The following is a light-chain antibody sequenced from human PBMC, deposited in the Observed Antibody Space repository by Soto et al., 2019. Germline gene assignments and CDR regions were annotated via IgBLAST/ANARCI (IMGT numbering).Light chain of an antibody. V-gene: IGLV2-14*01. CDR1: SSDVGGYNY. CDR3: SSYTSSSTLYV. Sequence: QSALTPPASWSGSTGQSITISCTGTSSDVGGYNYVSWYQQHPGKAPKLMIYEVSNRPSGVSNRFSGSKSGNTASLTISGLQAEDEADYYCSSYTSSSTLYVFGTGTKVTVL. J-gene: IGLJ1*01. CDR2: EVS.